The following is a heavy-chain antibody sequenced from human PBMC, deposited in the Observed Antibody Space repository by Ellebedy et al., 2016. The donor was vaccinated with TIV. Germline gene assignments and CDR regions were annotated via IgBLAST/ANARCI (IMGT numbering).Heavy chain of an antibody. CDR3: ARSSAVPGDYDAFDI. CDR2: TRHTEGV. CDR1: GDSIGAYY. D-gene: IGHD2-2*01. V-gene: IGHV4-59*08. Sequence: SETLSLTCSVSGDSIGAYYWNWVRRPPGKELEWIAYTRHTEGVYYNPSLKGRLTMSVDTSKNSVSLTLAFVTAADTAVYYCARSSAVPGDYDAFDIWGQGTLVTVSS. J-gene: IGHJ3*02.